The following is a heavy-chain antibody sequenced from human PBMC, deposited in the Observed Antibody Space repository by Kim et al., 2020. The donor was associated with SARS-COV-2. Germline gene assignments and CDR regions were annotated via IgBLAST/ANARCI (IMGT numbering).Heavy chain of an antibody. V-gene: IGHV4-59*01. J-gene: IGHJ3*02. D-gene: IGHD3-22*01. CDR2: IYYSGST. CDR1: GGSISSYY. Sequence: SETLSLTCTVSGGSISSYYWSWIRQPPGKGLEWIGYIYYSGSTNYNPSLKSRVTISVDTSKNQFSLKLSSVTAADTAVYYCASQYYYDSSGYGAFDIWGQATMVTVSS. CDR3: ASQYYYDSSGYGAFDI.